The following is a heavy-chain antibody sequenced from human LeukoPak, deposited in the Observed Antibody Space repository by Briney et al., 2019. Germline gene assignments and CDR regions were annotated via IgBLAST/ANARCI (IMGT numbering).Heavy chain of an antibody. CDR3: ARRYYDSSGYYQDY. Sequence: KPSGTLSLTCTVSGGSISGYYWSWIRQPPGKGLEWIGYIYYSGSTDYNPSLKSRVTISVDTSKNQFSLKLSSVTAADTAVYYCARRYYDSSGYYQDYWGQGTLVTVSS. CDR2: IYYSGST. CDR1: GGSISGYY. J-gene: IGHJ4*02. D-gene: IGHD3-22*01. V-gene: IGHV4-59*01.